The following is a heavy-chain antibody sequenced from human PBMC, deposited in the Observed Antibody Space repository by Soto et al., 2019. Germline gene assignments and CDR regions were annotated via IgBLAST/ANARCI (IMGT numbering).Heavy chain of an antibody. D-gene: IGHD3-22*01. Sequence: EVQLLESGGGLVQPGGSLRLSCAASGFTFSSYAMSWVRQAPGKGLEWDSAISGSGGSTYYADSVKGRFTISRDNSKNTLYLQMNSLRAEDTAVYYCAKDLSGSYYYDSSGPTDYWGQGTLVTVSS. CDR2: ISGSGGST. J-gene: IGHJ4*02. CDR3: AKDLSGSYYYDSSGPTDY. CDR1: GFTFSSYA. V-gene: IGHV3-23*01.